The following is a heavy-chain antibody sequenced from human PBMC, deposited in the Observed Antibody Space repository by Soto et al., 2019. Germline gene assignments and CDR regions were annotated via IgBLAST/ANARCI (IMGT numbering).Heavy chain of an antibody. Sequence: EVQLVESGGGVVQPGGSLRLSCAASGFTFSSCGMSWVRQAPGKGLEWLSDISSGGSAIYYADSMKGRFTISRDNAKNSLYLQMNSLRAEDTAMYYCAMSQVGRRKLDSWGQGTLVTVSS. CDR3: AMSQVGRRKLDS. J-gene: IGHJ4*02. CDR2: ISSGGSAI. V-gene: IGHV3-48*01. CDR1: GFTFSSCG. D-gene: IGHD1-26*01.